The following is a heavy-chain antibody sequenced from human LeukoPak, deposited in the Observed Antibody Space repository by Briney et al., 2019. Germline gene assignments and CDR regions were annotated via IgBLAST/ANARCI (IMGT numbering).Heavy chain of an antibody. J-gene: IGHJ4*02. V-gene: IGHV3-23*01. Sequence: QSGGSLRLSCAASEFTFSSYAMSWVRQAPGKGLEWVSAITGSGDSGDRTYYADSVKGRFTISRDNSKNTLYLQMNSLRAEDTAVYYCSKHGYSSGWSQVPCDYWGQGTLVTVSS. CDR2: ITGSGDSGDRT. CDR1: EFTFSSYA. D-gene: IGHD6-19*01. CDR3: SKHGYSSGWSQVPCDY.